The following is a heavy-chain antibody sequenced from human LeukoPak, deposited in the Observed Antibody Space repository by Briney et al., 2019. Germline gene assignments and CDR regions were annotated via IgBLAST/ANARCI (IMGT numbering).Heavy chain of an antibody. V-gene: IGHV3-30*02. Sequence: GGSLRLSCAASGFTFSSYGMPWVRQAPGKGLEWVAFIRYDGSNKYYADSVKGRFTISRDNSKNTLYLQMNSLRAEDTAVYYCARAPLWGSSGHGAFGYWGQGTLVTVSS. CDR3: ARAPLWGSSGHGAFGY. CDR1: GFTFSSYG. J-gene: IGHJ4*02. D-gene: IGHD3-22*01. CDR2: IRYDGSNK.